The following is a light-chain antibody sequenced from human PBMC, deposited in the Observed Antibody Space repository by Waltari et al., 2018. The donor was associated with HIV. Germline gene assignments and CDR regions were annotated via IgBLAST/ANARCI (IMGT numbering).Light chain of an antibody. CDR3: SSYTSSSTPYVV. V-gene: IGLV2-14*01. CDR2: EVS. CDR1: SSDVGGYNY. Sequence: QSALTQPASVSGSPGQSITISCTGTSSDVGGYNYVSWYQQHPGKAPKLMIYEVSNRPSGVSNPFSGSKSGNTAALTISGLQAEDEADYDCSSYTSSSTPYVVFGGGTKLTVL. J-gene: IGLJ2*01.